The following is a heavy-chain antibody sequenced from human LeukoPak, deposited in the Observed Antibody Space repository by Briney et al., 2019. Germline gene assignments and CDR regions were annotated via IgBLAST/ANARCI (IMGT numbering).Heavy chain of an antibody. D-gene: IGHD3-22*01. V-gene: IGHV3-11*05. CDR2: ISSSSSYT. CDR1: GFTFSDYY. Sequence: GGSLRLSCAASGFTFSDYYMSWIRQAPGKGLEWVSYISSSSSYTNYAYSVKGRFTISRDNAKNSLYLQMNSLRAEDTAVYYCARDADLRGYDSSGYYSYWGQGTLVTVSS. CDR3: ARDADLRGYDSSGYYSY. J-gene: IGHJ4*02.